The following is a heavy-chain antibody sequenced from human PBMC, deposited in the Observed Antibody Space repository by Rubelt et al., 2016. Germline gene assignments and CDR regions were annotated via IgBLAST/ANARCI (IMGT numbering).Heavy chain of an antibody. CDR2: IYTSGST. Sequence: QVQLQESGPGLVKPSETLSLTCTVSGASLSSYYWSWIRQPAGQGLAWIGRIYTSGSTNYNPSLKSPVPTSLYPSKNQFSLKLTSVTAADTAVYYWARHVYGDYARFVSWGQGTLVTVSS. J-gene: IGHJ5*01. CDR1: GASLSSYY. CDR3: ARHVYGDYARFVS. D-gene: IGHD4-17*01. V-gene: IGHV4-4*07.